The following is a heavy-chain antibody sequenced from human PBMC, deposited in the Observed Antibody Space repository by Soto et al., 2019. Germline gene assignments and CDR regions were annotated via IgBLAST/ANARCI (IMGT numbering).Heavy chain of an antibody. V-gene: IGHV3-23*01. CDR1: VFSVSSYH. CDR3: AKDVKRERYPNAAFDI. J-gene: IGHJ3*02. Sequence: GESLRLARALSVFSVSSYHMGAVRQAPVKRLEWFSAINVIGGRTYYADSVNGRLTISRDNSKNTLYMQMNILIAADTTLYYFAKDVKRERYPNAAFDIWGQGTLVTVS. CDR2: INVIGGRT. D-gene: IGHD1-26*01.